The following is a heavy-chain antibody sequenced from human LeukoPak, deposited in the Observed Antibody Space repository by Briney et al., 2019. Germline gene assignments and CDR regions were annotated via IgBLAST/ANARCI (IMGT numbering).Heavy chain of an antibody. CDR1: GFTFGDYA. CDR2: IRSNTYGGTA. V-gene: IGHV3-49*03. Sequence: GGSLRLSCTASGFTFGDYAMSWFRQAPGKGLEWVGFIRSNTYGGTAEYAASVKGRFTISRVDSKSIAYLQMYSLKTEDTAVYYCTKGDYHAYWGQGTLATAPS. J-gene: IGHJ4*02. CDR3: TKGDYHAY.